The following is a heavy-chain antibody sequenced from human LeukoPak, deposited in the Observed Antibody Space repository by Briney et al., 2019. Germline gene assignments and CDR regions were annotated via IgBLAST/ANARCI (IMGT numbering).Heavy chain of an antibody. V-gene: IGHV3-33*08. J-gene: IGHJ4*02. CDR2: IWYDGSNK. D-gene: IGHD2/OR15-2a*01. Sequence: PGGSLRLSCAASGFTFSSSDLHWVRQAPGKGLEWVALIWYDGSNKYYTDSVKGRLTISRDNSKDTLFLQMNGLRAEDTAVYYCAREGPRGNSQFDYWGQGTLVTVSS. CDR1: GFTFSSSD. CDR3: AREGPRGNSQFDY.